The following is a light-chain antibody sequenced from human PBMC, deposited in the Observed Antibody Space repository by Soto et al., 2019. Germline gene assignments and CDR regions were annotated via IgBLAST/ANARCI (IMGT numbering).Light chain of an antibody. Sequence: DVVMTQSPLSLPVTLGQPASISCRSSQSPEYSDGNTYLNWFQQRPGQSPRRLIYKVSNRDSGVPDRFSGSGSGTDFTLRISSMEAEDVGVYYCMQGTHWPYTFGQGTKLEIK. CDR2: KVS. CDR3: MQGTHWPYT. V-gene: IGKV2-30*01. CDR1: QSPEYSDGNTY. J-gene: IGKJ2*01.